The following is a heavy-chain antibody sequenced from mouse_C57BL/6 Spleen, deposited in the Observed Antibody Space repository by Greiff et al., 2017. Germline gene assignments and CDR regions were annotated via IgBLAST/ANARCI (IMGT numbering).Heavy chain of an antibody. CDR3: ARTPFYYGSSYWYFDV. CDR1: GYTFTSYW. CDR2: IDPSDSYT. Sequence: VQLQQSGAELVMPGASVKLSCKASGYTFTSYWMHWVKQRTGQGLEWIGEIDPSDSYTNYNQKFKGKSTLNVDKSSSTAYMQLSSLTSEDSAVYYCARTPFYYGSSYWYFDVWGTGTTVTVSS. D-gene: IGHD1-1*01. J-gene: IGHJ1*03. V-gene: IGHV1-69*01.